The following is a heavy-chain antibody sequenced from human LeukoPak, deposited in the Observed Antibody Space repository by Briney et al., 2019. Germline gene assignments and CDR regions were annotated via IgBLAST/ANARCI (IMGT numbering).Heavy chain of an antibody. CDR2: IYYSGST. Sequence: SEILSLTCTVSGGSISSSNYYWGWIRQPPGKGLEWIGSIYYSGSTYYNPSLKSGVTISVDTSKNQFSLKLSSVTAADTAVYYCARQSSDILTGYYRGPYYYYGMDVWGQGTTVTVSS. D-gene: IGHD3-9*01. J-gene: IGHJ6*02. V-gene: IGHV4-39*01. CDR1: GGSISSSNYY. CDR3: ARQSSDILTGYYRGPYYYYGMDV.